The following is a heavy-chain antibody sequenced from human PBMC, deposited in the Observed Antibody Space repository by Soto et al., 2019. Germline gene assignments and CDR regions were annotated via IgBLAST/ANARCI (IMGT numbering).Heavy chain of an antibody. CDR2: LSNSGADR. D-gene: IGHD5-12*01. CDR3: AAKGATKGAFAI. J-gene: IGHJ3*02. CDR1: GFTFSSYV. Sequence: EVQLLESGGGLVQPGGSLRLSCAASGFTFSSYVMAWVRQAPRKGLEWVSSLSNSGADRYYADSVKGRFSISRDNSKNTLYVQMNNLRAEDTAVYYCAAKGATKGAFAIWARGTMVTVSS. V-gene: IGHV3-23*01.